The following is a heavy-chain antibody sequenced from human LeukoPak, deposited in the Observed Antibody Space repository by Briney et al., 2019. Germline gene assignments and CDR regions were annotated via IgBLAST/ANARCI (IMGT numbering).Heavy chain of an antibody. CDR1: GGSISSYY. V-gene: IGHV4-4*07. J-gene: IGHJ3*02. CDR3: ARDPVVFGNNDAFDI. D-gene: IGHD1/OR15-1a*01. CDR2: IYTSGST. Sequence: PSETLSLTCTVSGGSISSYYWSWIRQPARKGLEWIGRIYTSGSTNYNPSLKSRVTMSVDTSKNQFSLKLSSVTAADTAVYYCARDPVVFGNNDAFDIWGQGTMVTVSS.